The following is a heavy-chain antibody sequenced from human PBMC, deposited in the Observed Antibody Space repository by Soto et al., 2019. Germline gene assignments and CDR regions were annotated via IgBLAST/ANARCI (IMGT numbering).Heavy chain of an antibody. D-gene: IGHD2-15*01. V-gene: IGHV1-46*01. CDR3: ARDLVVVVAATGGNWFDP. CDR2: INPSGGNT. CDR1: GYTFTSYY. J-gene: IGHJ5*02. Sequence: ASVKVSCKASGYTFTSYYMHWVRQAPGQGLEWMGIINPSGGNTSYAQKFQGRVTMTRDTSTSTVYMELSSLRSEDTAVYYCARDLVVVVAATGGNWFDPWGQGTLVTVSS.